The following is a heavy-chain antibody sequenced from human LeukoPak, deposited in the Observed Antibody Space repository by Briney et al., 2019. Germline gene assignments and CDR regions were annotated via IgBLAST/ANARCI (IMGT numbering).Heavy chain of an antibody. CDR3: AKDGADYGVYRGYFDY. Sequence: GGSLRLSCAASGFTFSSYAISWVRQAPGKGLEWVSTISGSGGSSYSADSVKGWFTISRHNSKNTLYLQMNRLRAEDTAVYYCAKDGADYGVYRGYFDYWGQGTLVTVSS. D-gene: IGHD4-17*01. CDR1: GFTFSSYA. V-gene: IGHV3-23*01. CDR2: ISGSGGSS. J-gene: IGHJ4*02.